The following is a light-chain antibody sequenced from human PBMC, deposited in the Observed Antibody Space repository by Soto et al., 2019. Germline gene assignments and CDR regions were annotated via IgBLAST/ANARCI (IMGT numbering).Light chain of an antibody. CDR2: DIS. Sequence: EIVLTQSPVTLSLSPGERATLSCRASQSVPNYLAWYQQKPGQAPRLVIYDISHRATGITARFSASGSGTDFTLTISNLEPEDAAVYYCHQRNSWPRSTFGQGTKLEIK. V-gene: IGKV3-11*01. J-gene: IGKJ2*02. CDR3: HQRNSWPRST. CDR1: QSVPNY.